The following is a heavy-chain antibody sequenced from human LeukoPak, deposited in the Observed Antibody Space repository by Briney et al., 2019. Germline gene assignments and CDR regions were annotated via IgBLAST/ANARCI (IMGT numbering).Heavy chain of an antibody. V-gene: IGHV4-59*01. CDR3: ARYRNEALFAFDI. J-gene: IGHJ3*02. Sequence: SETLSLTCTVSGDSISNYYWSWIRQPPGRGLEWIGYIYYSGSTNYNPSLKSRVTISVDTSKNQFSLKLSSVTAADTAVYYCARYRNEALFAFDIWGQGTMVTVSS. CDR1: GDSISNYY. D-gene: IGHD3-16*02. CDR2: IYYSGST.